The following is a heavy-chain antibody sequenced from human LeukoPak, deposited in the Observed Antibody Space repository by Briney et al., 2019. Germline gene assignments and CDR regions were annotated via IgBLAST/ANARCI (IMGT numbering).Heavy chain of an antibody. V-gene: IGHV3-53*01. Sequence: GGSLRLSCAASGFTFSTYWMSWVRQAPGKGLEWVSVIYSGGSTYYADSVKGRFTISRDNSKNTLYLQMNSLRAEDTAMYYCARDWAYWGQGTLVTVSS. D-gene: IGHD3-16*01. CDR2: IYSGGST. J-gene: IGHJ4*02. CDR3: ARDWAY. CDR1: GFTFSTYW.